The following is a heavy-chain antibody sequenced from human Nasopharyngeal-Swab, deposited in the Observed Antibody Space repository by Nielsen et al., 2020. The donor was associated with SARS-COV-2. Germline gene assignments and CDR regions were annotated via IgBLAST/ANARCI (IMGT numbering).Heavy chain of an antibody. CDR3: ARARDRVTIFGVVRDWFDP. Sequence: SETLSLTCTVSGYSISSGYYWGWIRQPPGKGLEWIGNMYHSGSTFYNPSLKSRVTKSVDTSKNKFSLKLSSVTAADTAVYYCARARDRVTIFGVVRDWFDPWGQGTLVTVSS. J-gene: IGHJ5*02. V-gene: IGHV4-38-2*02. CDR2: MYHSGST. CDR1: GYSISSGYY. D-gene: IGHD3-3*01.